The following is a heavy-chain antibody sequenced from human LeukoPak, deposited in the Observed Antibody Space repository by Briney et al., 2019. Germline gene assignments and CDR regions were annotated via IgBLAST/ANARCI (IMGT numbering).Heavy chain of an antibody. J-gene: IGHJ4*02. V-gene: IGHV3-7*01. CDR1: GFTFSSYW. D-gene: IGHD3-22*01. Sequence: GGSLRLSCAASGFTFSSYWMSWVRQAPGKGLEWVANIKQDGSEKYYVDSVKGRFTISRDNAKNSLYLQMNSLRAEDTAVYYCASSGGLTYYYDSSGYYYKYWGQGTLVTVSS. CDR3: ASSGGLTYYYDSSGYYYKY. CDR2: IKQDGSEK.